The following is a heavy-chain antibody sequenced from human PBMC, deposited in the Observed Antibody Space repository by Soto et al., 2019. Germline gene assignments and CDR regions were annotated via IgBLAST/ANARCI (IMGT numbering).Heavy chain of an antibody. CDR3: AKGKGSSSPPGYYGMDV. Sequence: GGSMKLSCAASGFTFSSYAMSWVRQAPGKGLEWVSAISGSGGSTYYADSVKGRFTISRDNSKNTLYLQMNSLRAEDTAVYYCAKGKGSSSPPGYYGMDVWGQGTTVTVSS. CDR2: ISGSGGST. CDR1: GFTFSSYA. D-gene: IGHD6-6*01. V-gene: IGHV3-23*01. J-gene: IGHJ6*02.